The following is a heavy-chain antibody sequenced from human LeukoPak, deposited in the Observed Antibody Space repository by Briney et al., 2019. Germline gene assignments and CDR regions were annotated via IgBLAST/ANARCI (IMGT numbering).Heavy chain of an antibody. J-gene: IGHJ6*02. CDR3: AKDSSSSNYYYGMDV. CDR1: GLSFSAYA. Sequence: GGSLRLSCAASGLSFSAYAMNWVRQVPGKGLEWVSGISGSGSATYYADSVKGRFTISRDNSKNTLYLQMNSLRAADTAVYCCAKDSSSSNYYYGMDVWGQGTTVTVSS. D-gene: IGHD6-6*01. CDR2: ISGSGSAT. V-gene: IGHV3-23*01.